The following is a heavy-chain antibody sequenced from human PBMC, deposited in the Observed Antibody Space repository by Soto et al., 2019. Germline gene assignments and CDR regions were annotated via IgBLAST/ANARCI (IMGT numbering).Heavy chain of an antibody. CDR3: ARTIFGVVRYYYYGMDV. CDR2: IIPIFGTA. CDR1: GGTFSSYA. J-gene: IGHJ6*02. V-gene: IGHV1-69*01. D-gene: IGHD3-3*01. Sequence: QVQLVQSGAEVKKPGSSVKVSCKASGGTFSSYAISWVRQAPGQGLEWMGGIIPIFGTANYAQKFQGRVTITADESTSTAYMELSSLRSEDTAVYYCARTIFGVVRYYYYGMDVWGQGTTVTVSS.